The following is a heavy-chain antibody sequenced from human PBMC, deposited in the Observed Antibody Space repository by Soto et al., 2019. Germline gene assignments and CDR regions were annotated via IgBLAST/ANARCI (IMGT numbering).Heavy chain of an antibody. D-gene: IGHD3-3*01. CDR3: ARGLRVGIMSAYCMDV. CDR2: ISGSGGST. Sequence: GGSLRLSCAASGFTFSSYAMSWVRQAPGKGLEWVSAISGSGGSTYYADSVKGRFTISRDNSKNTLYLQMNSLRSEDTAVYYCARGLRVGIMSAYCMDVWGKGTTVTVSS. J-gene: IGHJ6*03. V-gene: IGHV3-23*01. CDR1: GFTFSSYA.